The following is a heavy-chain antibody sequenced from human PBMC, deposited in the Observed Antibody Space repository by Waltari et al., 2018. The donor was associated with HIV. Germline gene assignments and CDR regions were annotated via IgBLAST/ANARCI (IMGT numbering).Heavy chain of an antibody. V-gene: IGHV1-69*01. J-gene: IGHJ6*02. Sequence: QVQLVQSGAEVKKPGSSVKVSCKASGGTFSSYAISWVRQAPGQGLEWMGGIIPIFGTANYAQKFQGRVTITADESTSTAYMELSSLRSEDTAVYYCARSGGVVTQDYYYGMDVWGQGTTVTVSS. CDR3: ARSGGVVTQDYYYGMDV. CDR1: GGTFSSYA. CDR2: IIPIFGTA. D-gene: IGHD2-21*02.